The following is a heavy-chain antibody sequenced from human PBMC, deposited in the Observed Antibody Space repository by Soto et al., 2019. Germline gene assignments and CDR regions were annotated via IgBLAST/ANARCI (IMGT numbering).Heavy chain of an antibody. Sequence: QVQLVQSGAEVKKPGASVKVSCKASGYTFSSYGISWVRQAPGQGLGWVGWISAYNDYTHYAQNFQGRVTLTTDTSTSTVYMDLRSLRSDDTAVYYCARYKVPYDVLTGYSFDYWGQGTLVTVSS. CDR2: ISAYNDYT. J-gene: IGHJ4*02. CDR3: ARYKVPYDVLTGYSFDY. V-gene: IGHV1-18*01. D-gene: IGHD3-9*01. CDR1: GYTFSSYG.